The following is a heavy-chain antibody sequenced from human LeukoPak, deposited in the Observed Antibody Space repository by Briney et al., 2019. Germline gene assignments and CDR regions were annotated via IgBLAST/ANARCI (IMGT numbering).Heavy chain of an antibody. V-gene: IGHV3-30*09. CDR3: AREGHLYYFDY. J-gene: IGHJ4*02. Sequence: GGSLRLSCEVSGFTFNKHALHWVRQAPGKGLEWAAVISYDGSGKYYAGFVKGRFAISRDNSKNTLYLQMNYLRVDDTAVYYCAREGHLYYFDYWGQGTLVTVSS. D-gene: IGHD3-3*02. CDR1: GFTFNKHA. CDR2: ISYDGSGK.